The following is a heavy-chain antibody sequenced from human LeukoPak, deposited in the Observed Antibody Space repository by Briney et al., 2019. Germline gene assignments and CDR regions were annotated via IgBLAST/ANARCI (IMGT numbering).Heavy chain of an antibody. J-gene: IGHJ5*02. V-gene: IGHV3-33*06. CDR1: GFTFSGYG. CDR3: AKDAQPRSRWFDP. D-gene: IGHD3-16*01. CDR2: IWYDGSNK. Sequence: GGSLRLSCAASGFTFSGYGMHWVRQAPGKGLEWVAVIWYDGSNKYYADSVKGRFTISRDNSKNTLYLQMNSLRAEDTAVYYCAKDAQPRSRWFDPWGQGTLVTVSS.